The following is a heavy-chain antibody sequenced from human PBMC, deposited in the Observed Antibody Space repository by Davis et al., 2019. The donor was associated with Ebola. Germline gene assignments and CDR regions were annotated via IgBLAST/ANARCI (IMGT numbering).Heavy chain of an antibody. CDR3: AKATFLEWLSLNWFDP. D-gene: IGHD3-3*02. J-gene: IGHJ5*02. CDR2: ISGSGRST. Sequence: ETLSLTCAVYGGSFSGYYWSWVRQAPGKGLQWVSAISGSGRSTYYADSVKGRFTISRDNSKNTLYLQMNSLRAEDTAVYYCAKATFLEWLSLNWFDPWGQGTLVTVSS. CDR1: GGSFSGYY. V-gene: IGHV3-23*01.